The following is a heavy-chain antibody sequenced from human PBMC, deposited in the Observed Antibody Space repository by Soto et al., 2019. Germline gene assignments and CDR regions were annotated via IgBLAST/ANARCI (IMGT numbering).Heavy chain of an antibody. CDR1: GFTFSSYS. J-gene: IGHJ4*02. D-gene: IGHD2-2*01. CDR2: ISSSISTI. V-gene: IGHV3-48*01. CDR3: ARGIVARYCSSTSGYGLDY. Sequence: PGGSLILSCAASGFTFSSYSMNWVRQAPGTGLEWVSYISSSISTIYYADSVTGRFTIPRDNAKNSLYLQMNSLRAEDTPVYYCARGIVARYCSSTSGYGLDYWGQGTLVTVSS.